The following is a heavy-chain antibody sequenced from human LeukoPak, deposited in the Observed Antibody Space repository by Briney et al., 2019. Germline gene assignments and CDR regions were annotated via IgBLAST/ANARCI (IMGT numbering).Heavy chain of an antibody. J-gene: IGHJ4*02. D-gene: IGHD3-16*01. CDR1: GFTFSSYG. Sequence: GRSLRLSCAASGFTFSSYGMHWVRQAPGKGLEWVAVISYDGSNKYYADSVKGRFTISRDNSKNTLYLQTNSLRAEDTAVYYCAKGHWGDYYDYWGQGTLVTVSS. V-gene: IGHV3-30*18. CDR3: AKGHWGDYYDY. CDR2: ISYDGSNK.